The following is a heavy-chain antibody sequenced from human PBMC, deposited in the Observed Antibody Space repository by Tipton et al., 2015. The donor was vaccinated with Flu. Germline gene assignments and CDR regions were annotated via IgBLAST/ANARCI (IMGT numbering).Heavy chain of an antibody. V-gene: IGHV4-4*07. J-gene: IGHJ4*02. Sequence: TLSLTCTVSGGSLSSYYWSWLRQPAGKGLEWIGRIYTSGGTKFNPSLRGRLTMSVDASKKEFSLKLSSVTAADTAVYYCARGSGSGTCMVFDFWGQGTLVTVSS. D-gene: IGHD3-10*01. CDR3: ARGSGSGTCMVFDF. CDR1: GGSLSSYY. CDR2: IYTSGGT.